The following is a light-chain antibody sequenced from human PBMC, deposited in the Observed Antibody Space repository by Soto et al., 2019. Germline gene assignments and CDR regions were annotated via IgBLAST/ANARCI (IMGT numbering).Light chain of an antibody. CDR2: GTS. V-gene: IGKV3-15*01. CDR1: QSVGKD. Sequence: EIVSTQSPATLSVSPGERATLSCRASQSVGKDLHWYQQKVGQAPRLLIYGTSTRATGIPARFSGSGSGTEFILTIDSLQSEDFAVYYCQQSSKWYTFGQGTELEIK. J-gene: IGKJ2*01. CDR3: QQSSKWYT.